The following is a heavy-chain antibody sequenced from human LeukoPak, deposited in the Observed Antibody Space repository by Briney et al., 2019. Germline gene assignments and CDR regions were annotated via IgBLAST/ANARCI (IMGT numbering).Heavy chain of an antibody. D-gene: IGHD3-10*01. V-gene: IGHV3-72*01. CDR1: GGSISSYY. J-gene: IGHJ1*01. Sequence: LSLTCTVSGGSISSYYWSWIRQPAGKGLEWVGRSRNKANSYTTEYAASVKGRFTISRDASGNSLYLQMNSLNTEDTAVYYCAREVVELTPEYFQHWGQGTLVTVSS. CDR2: SRNKANSYTT. CDR3: AREVVELTPEYFQH.